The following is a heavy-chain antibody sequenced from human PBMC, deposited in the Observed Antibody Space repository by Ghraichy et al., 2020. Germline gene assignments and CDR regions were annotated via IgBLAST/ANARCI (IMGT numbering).Heavy chain of an antibody. Sequence: LSLTCAASGFTFSNAWMSWVRQAPGKGLEWVGCIKSKTDGGTTDYAAPVKGRFTISRDDSKNTLYLQMNSLKTEDTAVYYCTTGLLGYCSSTSCYYNYYYGMDVWGQGTTVTVSS. V-gene: IGHV3-15*01. CDR1: GFTFSNAW. J-gene: IGHJ6*02. D-gene: IGHD2-2*01. CDR3: TTGLLGYCSSTSCYYNYYYGMDV. CDR2: IKSKTDGGTT.